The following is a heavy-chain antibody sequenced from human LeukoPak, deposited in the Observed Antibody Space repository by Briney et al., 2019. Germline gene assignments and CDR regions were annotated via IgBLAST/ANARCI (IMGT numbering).Heavy chain of an antibody. V-gene: IGHV1-2*02. D-gene: IGHD2/OR15-2a*01. Sequence: ASVKVSCKASGYTFTGYYMHWVRQAPGQGLEWMGWINPNSGGTNYAQKFQGRVTMTRDTSISTAYMELSRLRSDDTAVYYCARHQFMPGEYPYAFDIWGQGTMVTVSS. CDR2: INPNSGGT. CDR1: GYTFTGYY. CDR3: ARHQFMPGEYPYAFDI. J-gene: IGHJ3*02.